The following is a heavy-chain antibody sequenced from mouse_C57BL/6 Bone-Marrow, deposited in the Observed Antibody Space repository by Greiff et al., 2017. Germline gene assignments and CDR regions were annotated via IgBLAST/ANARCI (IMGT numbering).Heavy chain of an antibody. Sequence: QVQLQQSGAELARPGASVKLSCKASGYTFTSYGISWVKQRTGQGLEWIGEIYPRSGNTYYNEKFQGRATLTADKSSSSVYMGRRSLTSEDAAVYFCAGVWSSWFAYWGQGTLVTVSA. CDR3: AGVWSSWFAY. CDR2: IYPRSGNT. V-gene: IGHV1-81*01. J-gene: IGHJ3*01. CDR1: GYTFTSYG. D-gene: IGHD2-10*02.